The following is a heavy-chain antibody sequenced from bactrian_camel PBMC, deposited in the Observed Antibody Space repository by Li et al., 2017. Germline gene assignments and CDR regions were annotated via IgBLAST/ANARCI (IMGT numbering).Heavy chain of an antibody. Sequence: VQLVESGGGLVQPGGSLRLSCAASELTFSTCSMSWVRQAPGKQLEWVSLVNSGGGIYYADSVQGRFTISRDNAKNTLYLQLNSLKTGDTAMYYCAAHPRTSYNPSDDYEYNFWGQGTQVTVS. CDR1: ELTFSTCS. D-gene: IGHD2*01. CDR2: VNSGGGI. V-gene: IGHV3S40*01. CDR3: AAHPRTSYNPSDDYEYNF. J-gene: IGHJ4*01.